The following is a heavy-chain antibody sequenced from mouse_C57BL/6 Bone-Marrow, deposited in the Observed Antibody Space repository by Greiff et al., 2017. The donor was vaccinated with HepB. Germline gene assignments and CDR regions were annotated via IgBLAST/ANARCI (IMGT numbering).Heavy chain of an antibody. CDR3: ARGSSGFYAMDY. Sequence: VKLQQPGAELVKPGASVKLSCKASGYTFTSYWMHWVKQRPGQGLEWIGMIHPNSGSTNYNEKFKSKATLTVDKSSSTAYMQLSSLTSEDSAVYYCARGSSGFYAMDYWGQGTSVTVSS. CDR1: GYTFTSYW. D-gene: IGHD3-2*02. J-gene: IGHJ4*01. V-gene: IGHV1-64*01. CDR2: IHPNSGST.